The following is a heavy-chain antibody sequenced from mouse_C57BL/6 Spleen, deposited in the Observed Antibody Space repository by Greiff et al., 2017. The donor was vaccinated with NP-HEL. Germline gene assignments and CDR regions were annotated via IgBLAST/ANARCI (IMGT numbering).Heavy chain of an antibody. J-gene: IGHJ2*01. CDR2: IYPGDGDT. V-gene: IGHV1-82*01. Sequence: QVQLQQSGPELVKPGASVKISCKASGYAFSSSWMNWVKQRPGKGLEWIGRIYPGDGDTNYNGKFKGKATLTADNSSSTAYMQLSSLTSEDSAVYFCARDYGSSSYYFDYWGQGTTLTVSS. CDR3: ARDYGSSSYYFDY. D-gene: IGHD1-1*01. CDR1: GYAFSSSW.